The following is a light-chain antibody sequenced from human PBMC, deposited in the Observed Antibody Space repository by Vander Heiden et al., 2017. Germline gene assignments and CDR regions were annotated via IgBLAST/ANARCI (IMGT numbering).Light chain of an antibody. CDR3: SSYTSSSTLGV. CDR2: EVT. V-gene: IGLV2-14*01. J-gene: IGLJ1*01. Sequence: QSALPQPASASGSPGQSITISCTGTSSDVGGYNSVSWYQQHPGKAPQVMIYEVTNRPSGVSNRFSGSKSGNTASLTISGLQAEDEADYYCSSYTSSSTLGVFGTGTKVSVL. CDR1: SSDVGGYNS.